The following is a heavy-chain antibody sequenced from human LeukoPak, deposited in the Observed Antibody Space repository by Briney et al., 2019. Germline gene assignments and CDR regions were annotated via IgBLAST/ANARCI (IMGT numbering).Heavy chain of an antibody. J-gene: IGHJ6*02. CDR2: IIPIFGTA. CDR1: GGTFSSYA. CDR3: ARGNGYCSSTSCYTPKVYYYYGMDV. V-gene: IGHV1-69*13. D-gene: IGHD2-2*02. Sequence: SVKVSCKASGGTFSSYAISWVRQAPGQGLEWMGGIIPIFGTANYAQKFQGRVTITADESTSTAYMELSSLRSEDTAVYYCARGNGYCSSTSCYTPKVYYYYGMDVWGQGTTVTVSS.